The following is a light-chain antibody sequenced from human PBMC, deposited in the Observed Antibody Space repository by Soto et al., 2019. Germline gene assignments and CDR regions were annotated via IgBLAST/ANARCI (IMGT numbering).Light chain of an antibody. CDR1: QSVTNS. J-gene: IGKJ1*01. CDR2: HAS. CDR3: QQRRT. Sequence: EIVLTQSPATLSLSPGERATLSCRASQSVTNSLAWYQQQPGQAPRLLIYHASNRATGVPARFSGSGSGTDFTLTISSLEPTDFAVYYSQQRRTFGQGTKVEIK. V-gene: IGKV3-11*01.